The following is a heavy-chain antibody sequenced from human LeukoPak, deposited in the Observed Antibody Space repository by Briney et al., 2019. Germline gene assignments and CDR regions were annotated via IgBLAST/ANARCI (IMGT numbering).Heavy chain of an antibody. Sequence: SETLSLTCTVSGYSISSGYYWGWIRQPPGKGLEWIGSIYHSGSTYYNPSLKSRVTISVDTSKNQFSLKLSSVTAADTAVYYCAIVTYSSSWYGSSRYYYYYMDVWGKGTTVTVSS. J-gene: IGHJ6*03. D-gene: IGHD6-13*01. V-gene: IGHV4-38-2*02. CDR1: GYSISSGYY. CDR3: AIVTYSSSWYGSSRYYYYYMDV. CDR2: IYHSGST.